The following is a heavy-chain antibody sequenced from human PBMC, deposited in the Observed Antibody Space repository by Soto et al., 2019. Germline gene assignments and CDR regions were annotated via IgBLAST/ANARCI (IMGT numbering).Heavy chain of an antibody. CDR2: ISVSGGRI. CDR3: ANDACGTECLSHFDY. Sequence: EVQLLESGGGLVQPGGSLRLSCAASGFIFSTSAMNWVRQAPGKGLEWVSSISVSGGRIYYADSVKGRFTISRDNSKNTLYLQMTSLRAEDTAVYYCANDACGTECLSHFDYWGQGALVTVSS. CDR1: GFIFSTSA. D-gene: IGHD2-15*01. V-gene: IGHV3-23*01. J-gene: IGHJ4*02.